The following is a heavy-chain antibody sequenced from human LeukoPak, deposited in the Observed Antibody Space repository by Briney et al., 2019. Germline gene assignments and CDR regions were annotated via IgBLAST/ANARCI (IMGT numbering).Heavy chain of an antibody. CDR2: INHSRST. D-gene: IGHD3-3*01. CDR3: ARGGPYYDFWSGYYAYFDY. J-gene: IGHJ4*02. Sequence: SETLSLTCAVYGGSFSGYYWSWIRQPPGKGLEWIGEINHSRSTNYNPSLKSRVTISVDTSKNQFSLKLSSVTAADTAVYYCARGGPYYDFWSGYYAYFDYWGQGTLVTVSS. CDR1: GGSFSGYY. V-gene: IGHV4-34*01.